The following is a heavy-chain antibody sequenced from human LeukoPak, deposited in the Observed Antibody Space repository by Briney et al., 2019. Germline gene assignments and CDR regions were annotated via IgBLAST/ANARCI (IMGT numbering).Heavy chain of an antibody. CDR1: GGSISSDTYY. Sequence: SETLSLTCTVSGGSISSDTYYWSWIRQPAGKGLEWIGRSYSSGSTDYNPSLKSRVTISIDTSKNQFSLKLSSVTAADTAVYYCARDLTHWGQGTLVTVSS. J-gene: IGHJ4*02. CDR3: ARDLTH. D-gene: IGHD4-23*01. CDR2: SYSSGST. V-gene: IGHV4-61*02.